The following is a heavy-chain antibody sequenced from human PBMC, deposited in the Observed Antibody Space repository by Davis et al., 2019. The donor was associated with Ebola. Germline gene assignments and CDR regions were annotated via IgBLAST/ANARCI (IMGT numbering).Heavy chain of an antibody. V-gene: IGHV3-23*01. D-gene: IGHD3-16*01. J-gene: IGHJ4*02. CDR1: GFTFGRYD. CDR3: AGAWD. Sequence: GESLKISCVASGFTFGRYDINWVRQAPGKGLDWVSGITGSGGSTYYADSVKGRFTISRDNSRNTLYLQMNSLRAEDTAVYYCAGAWDWGQGTLVTVSS. CDR2: ITGSGGST.